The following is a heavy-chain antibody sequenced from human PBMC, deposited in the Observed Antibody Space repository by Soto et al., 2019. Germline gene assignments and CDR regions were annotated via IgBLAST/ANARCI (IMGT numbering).Heavy chain of an antibody. Sequence: GGSLKLSCAASGFTFRSYGMHGVRKATGKGLEWVAVISYDGSNKYYADSVKGRFTISRDNSKNTLYLQMNSLRAEDTAVYYCAKYPRVPGYSSGWYYFDYWGQGTLVTVSS. J-gene: IGHJ4*02. V-gene: IGHV3-30*18. D-gene: IGHD6-19*01. CDR3: AKYPRVPGYSSGWYYFDY. CDR1: GFTFRSYG. CDR2: ISYDGSNK.